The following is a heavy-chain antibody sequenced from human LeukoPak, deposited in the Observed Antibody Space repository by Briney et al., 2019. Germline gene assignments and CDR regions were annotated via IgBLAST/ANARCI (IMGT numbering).Heavy chain of an antibody. J-gene: IGHJ4*02. Sequence: PGGSLRLSCAASGFTFSSYGMHWVRQAPGKGLEWVAVISYDGSNKYYADSVKGRFTISRDNSKNTLYLQMNSLRAEDTAVYYCAKGERFGELPSGYWGQGTLVTVSS. CDR3: AKGERFGELPSGY. CDR2: ISYDGSNK. CDR1: GFTFSSYG. V-gene: IGHV3-30*18. D-gene: IGHD3-10*01.